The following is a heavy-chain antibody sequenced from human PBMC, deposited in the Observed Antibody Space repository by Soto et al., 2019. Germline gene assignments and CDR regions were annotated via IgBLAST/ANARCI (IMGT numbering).Heavy chain of an antibody. CDR2: ISWNSGSI. Sequence: GGSLRLSCAASGFTFDDYAMHWVRQAPGKGLEWVSGISWNSGSIGYADSVKGRFTISRDNAKNSLYLQMNSLRAEDTALYYCATALQGFDYWGQGTLVTVSS. D-gene: IGHD4-4*01. V-gene: IGHV3-9*01. CDR1: GFTFDDYA. CDR3: ATALQGFDY. J-gene: IGHJ4*02.